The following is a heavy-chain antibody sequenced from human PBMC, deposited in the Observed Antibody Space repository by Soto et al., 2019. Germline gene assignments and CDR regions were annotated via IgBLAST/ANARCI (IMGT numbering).Heavy chain of an antibody. CDR2: IWYDGSNK. V-gene: IGHV3-33*01. J-gene: IGHJ6*03. Sequence: GGSLRLSCAASGFTFSSYGMHWVRQAPGKGLEWVAVIWYDGSNKYYADSVKGRFTISRDNSKNTLYLQMNSLSAEDTAVYYCARDNHYYYYYMGVWGKGTTVTVSS. CDR3: ARDNHYYYYYMGV. CDR1: GFTFSSYG.